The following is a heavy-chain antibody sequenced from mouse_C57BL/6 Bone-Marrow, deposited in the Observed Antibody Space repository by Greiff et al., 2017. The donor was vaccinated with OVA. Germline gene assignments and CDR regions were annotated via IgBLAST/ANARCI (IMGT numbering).Heavy chain of an antibody. CDR1: GYTFTSYW. CDR2: IYPGTGST. Sequence: QVQLQQPGAELVKPGASVKLSCKASGYTFTSYWITWVKQRPGQGLEWIGDIYPGTGSTTYHEKFKSKAILTVDTSSSTAYMQLRSLTSEDSAVDDCARRARTTESPLDGFDVWGKGTTVTVSS. CDR3: ARRARTTESPLDGFDV. V-gene: IGHV1-55*01. J-gene: IGHJ1*03. D-gene: IGHD1-1*01.